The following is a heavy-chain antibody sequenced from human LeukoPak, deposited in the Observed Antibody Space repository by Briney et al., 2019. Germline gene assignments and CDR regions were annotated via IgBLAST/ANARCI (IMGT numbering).Heavy chain of an antibody. J-gene: IGHJ4*01. Sequence: GGSLRLSCTASGFTFGTFGMHWVRQAPGKGLEWVAAISDDGSHQYYIDSVRGRFSISRDNSKNTVYLQMTSLRADDTAVCYCTKLNNYDDYWGHGTQVTVSS. CDR3: TKLNNYDDY. D-gene: IGHD1/OR15-1a*01. CDR1: GFTFGTFG. CDR2: ISDDGSHQ. V-gene: IGHV3-30*18.